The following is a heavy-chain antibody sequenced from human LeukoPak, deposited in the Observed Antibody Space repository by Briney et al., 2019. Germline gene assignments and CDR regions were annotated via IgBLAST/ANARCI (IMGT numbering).Heavy chain of an antibody. Sequence: PGGSLRLSCAASGFTFSSYAMSWVRQAPGKGLEWVSAISGSGGSTYYADSVKGRFTISRDNSKNTLYLQMNSLRAEDTAVYYCAKEKAASAYGDYDRYFDYWGQGTLVTVSS. J-gene: IGHJ4*02. V-gene: IGHV3-23*01. CDR3: AKEKAASAYGDYDRYFDY. CDR2: ISGSGGST. D-gene: IGHD4-17*01. CDR1: GFTFSSYA.